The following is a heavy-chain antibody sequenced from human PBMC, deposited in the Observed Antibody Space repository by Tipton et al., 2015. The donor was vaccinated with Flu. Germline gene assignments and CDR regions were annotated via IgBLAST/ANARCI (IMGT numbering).Heavy chain of an antibody. D-gene: IGHD3-22*01. CDR2: ISSSGSTT. Sequence: SLRLSCAASGFTFSSYEMNWVRQAPGKGLEWVSYISSSGSTTYYADSVKGRFTISRDNAKNSLYLQMNSLRAEDTAVYYCARVSYYYDSSGYYPAPPHFDYWGQGTLVTVSS. CDR3: ARVSYYYDSSGYYPAPPHFDY. V-gene: IGHV3-48*03. CDR1: GFTFSSYE. J-gene: IGHJ4*02.